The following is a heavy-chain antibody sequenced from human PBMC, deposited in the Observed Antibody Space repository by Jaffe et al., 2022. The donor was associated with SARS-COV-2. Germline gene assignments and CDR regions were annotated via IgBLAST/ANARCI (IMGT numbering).Heavy chain of an antibody. Sequence: QLQLQESGPGLVKPSETLSLTCTVSGGSISSSSYYWGWIRQPPGKGLEWIGSIYYSGSTYYNPSLKSRVTISVDTSKNQFSLKLSSVTAADTAVYYCARGIIVATITADRSGRVLFDYWGQGTLVTVSS. CDR3: ARGIIVATITADRSGRVLFDY. CDR2: IYYSGST. J-gene: IGHJ4*02. D-gene: IGHD5-12*01. CDR1: GGSISSSSYY. V-gene: IGHV4-39*01.